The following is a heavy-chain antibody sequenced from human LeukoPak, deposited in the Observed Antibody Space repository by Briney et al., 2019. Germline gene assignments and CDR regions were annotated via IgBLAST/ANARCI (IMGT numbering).Heavy chain of an antibody. J-gene: IGHJ4*02. CDR1: GFTFSSYW. V-gene: IGHV3-7*01. CDR3: ARVGGRYSPLGY. CDR2: IKQDRSEK. Sequence: TGGSLRLSCAASGFTFSSYWMSWVRQAPGKGLEWVANIKQDRSEKYYVDSVKGRFTISRDNDKNSLFLQMTSLGAEDTAVYYCARVGGRYSPLGYWGQGTLVTVSS. D-gene: IGHD3-16*02.